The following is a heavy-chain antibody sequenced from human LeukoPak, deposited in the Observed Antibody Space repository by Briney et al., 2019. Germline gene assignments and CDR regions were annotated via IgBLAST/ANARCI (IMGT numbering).Heavy chain of an antibody. J-gene: IGHJ4*02. Sequence: PGGSLRLSCAASGFTLRNYAMSWVRQAPGKGLEWVSSIGAGDKYTYHIDSVKGRFTITRDNSKNTLYLQMNSLRAEDTAVYYCAKGAAMGYWGQGTLVTVSS. V-gene: IGHV3-23*01. CDR1: GFTLRNYA. D-gene: IGHD5-18*01. CDR3: AKGAAMGY. CDR2: IGAGDKYT.